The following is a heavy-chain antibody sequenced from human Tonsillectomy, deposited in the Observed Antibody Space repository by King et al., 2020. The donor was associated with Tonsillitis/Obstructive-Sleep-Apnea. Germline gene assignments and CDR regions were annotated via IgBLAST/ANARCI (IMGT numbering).Heavy chain of an antibody. Sequence: VQLVESGGGLVKPGGSLRLSCAASGFTFSSYSMNWFRQAPGKGLEWGSAISSSSSYIYYADSVKGRFTISRDNAKNSLYLQMNSLRAEDTAVYYCARDSPNKYQLLSIGWDFDYWGQGTLVTVSS. CDR3: ARDSPNKYQLLSIGWDFDY. J-gene: IGHJ4*02. CDR1: GFTFSSYS. D-gene: IGHD2-2*01. V-gene: IGHV3-21*01. CDR2: ISSSSSYI.